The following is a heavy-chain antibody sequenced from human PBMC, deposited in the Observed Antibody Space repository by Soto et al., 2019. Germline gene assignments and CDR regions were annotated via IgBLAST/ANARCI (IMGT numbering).Heavy chain of an antibody. CDR1: GFDFSSYG. CDR2: ISKSSSII. D-gene: IGHD2-15*01. V-gene: IGHV3-48*01. J-gene: IGHJ4*02. Sequence: PGGSLRLSCAPSGFDFSSYGMAWVRQAPGKGLEWVSFISKSSSIIYYADSVKGRFTISRDNAKNSLYLQMNSLRGEDTAVYFCARGGWQLPGYYFDSSGQGALVTAPQ. CDR3: ARGGWQLPGYYFDS.